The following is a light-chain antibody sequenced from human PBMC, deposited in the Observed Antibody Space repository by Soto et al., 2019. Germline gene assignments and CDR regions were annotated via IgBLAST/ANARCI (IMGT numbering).Light chain of an antibody. CDR3: QQRRDWPPLT. V-gene: IGKV3-11*01. CDR1: QSVSRD. J-gene: IGKJ4*01. CDR2: DAS. Sequence: EIVLTQSPGTLSLSPGERATLSCRASQSVSRDLAWYQQKHGQAPRLLIYDASKRATGVPDRFSGSGSGTDFTLTISSLEPEDFAVYYCQQRRDWPPLTFGGGTKVEV.